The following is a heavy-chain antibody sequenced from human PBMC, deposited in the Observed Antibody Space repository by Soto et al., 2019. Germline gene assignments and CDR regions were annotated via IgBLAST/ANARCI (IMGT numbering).Heavy chain of an antibody. D-gene: IGHD3-3*01. Sequence: QVQLVQSGAEVKKPGASVKVSCKASGYTFTGYYMHWVRQAPGQGLEWMGWINPNSGGTNYAQKDQGRVTMTRDPSISTAYMELTRLRSDDTAVYYCARGPLGWFAEYFPHWGQGTLVTVSS. V-gene: IGHV1-2*02. J-gene: IGHJ1*01. CDR3: ARGPLGWFAEYFPH. CDR2: INPNSGGT. CDR1: GYTFTGYY.